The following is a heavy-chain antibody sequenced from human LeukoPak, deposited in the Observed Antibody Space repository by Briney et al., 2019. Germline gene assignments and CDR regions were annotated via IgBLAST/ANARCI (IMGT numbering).Heavy chain of an antibody. J-gene: IGHJ4*02. CDR2: INHSGST. CDR1: GGSFSGYY. V-gene: IGHV4-34*01. CDR3: ARGPRSSGWYSFDY. D-gene: IGHD6-19*01. Sequence: SETLSLTCAVYGGSFSGYYWSWIRQPPGKGLEWIGEINHSGSTNYNPSLKSRVAISVDTSKNQFSLKLSSVTAADTAVYYCARGPRSSGWYSFDYWGQGTLVTVSS.